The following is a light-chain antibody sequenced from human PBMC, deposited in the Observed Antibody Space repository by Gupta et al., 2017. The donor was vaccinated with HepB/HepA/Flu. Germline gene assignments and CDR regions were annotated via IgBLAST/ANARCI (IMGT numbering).Light chain of an antibody. V-gene: IGLV2-14*03. CDR1: GSDVGGYNY. J-gene: IGLJ2*01. CDR3: GSYYSSSTLGV. CDR2: DVS. Sequence: QSALTQPAPVSGSPGQSITISCTGTGSDVGGYNYVSWYQQHPGKAPELIIYDVSNRPSGVSNRFSGSKSGNTASLTICGLQAEDEADYYCGSYYSSSTLGVFGRGTKLTVL.